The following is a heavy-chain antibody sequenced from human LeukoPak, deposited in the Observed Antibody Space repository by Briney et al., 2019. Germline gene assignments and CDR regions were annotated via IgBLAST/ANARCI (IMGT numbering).Heavy chain of an antibody. D-gene: IGHD2-2*01. Sequence: ASVKVSCQGSGYNFDRYGVNWVRQAPGQGLGWVGWISTYNGNTFYAQKFAGRVTMTTDTSTNTVYMDLRSLRSDETAVYYCARDLEHCRNIICSDSAYWGQGTLVTVSS. CDR2: ISTYNGNT. CDR1: GYNFDRYG. J-gene: IGHJ4*02. CDR3: ARDLEHCRNIICSDSAY. V-gene: IGHV1-18*04.